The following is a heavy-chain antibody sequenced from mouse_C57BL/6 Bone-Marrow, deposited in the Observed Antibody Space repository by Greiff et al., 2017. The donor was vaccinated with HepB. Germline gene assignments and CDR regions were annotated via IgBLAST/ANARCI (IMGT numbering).Heavy chain of an antibody. J-gene: IGHJ4*01. CDR2: ISYDGSN. CDR3: ARDRSIYYYGSSYPYAMDY. CDR1: GYSITSGYY. V-gene: IGHV3-6*01. Sequence: DVQLQESGPGLVKPSQSLSLTCSVTGYSITSGYYWNWIRQFPGNKLEWMGYISYDGSNNYNPSLKNRISITRDTSKNQFFLKLNSVTTEDTATYYCARDRSIYYYGSSYPYAMDYWGQGTSVTVSS. D-gene: IGHD1-1*01.